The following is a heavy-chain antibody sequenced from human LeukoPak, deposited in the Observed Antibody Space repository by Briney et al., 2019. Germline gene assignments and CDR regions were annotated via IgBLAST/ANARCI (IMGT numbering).Heavy chain of an antibody. CDR2: IYYSGST. J-gene: IGHJ4*02. CDR3: ARRGAPDCSGGSCYKVDY. V-gene: IGHV4-39*01. D-gene: IGHD2-15*01. CDR1: GGSISSSSYY. Sequence: SETLSLTCTVSGGSISSSSYYWGWIRQPPGKGLEWIGSIYYSGSTYYNPSLKSRVTISVDTSKNQFSLKLSSVTAPDTAVYYCARRGAPDCSGGSCYKVDYWGQGTLVTVSS.